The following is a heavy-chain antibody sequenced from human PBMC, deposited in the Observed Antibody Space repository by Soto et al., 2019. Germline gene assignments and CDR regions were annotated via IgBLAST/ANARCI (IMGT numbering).Heavy chain of an antibody. J-gene: IGHJ5*02. Sequence: GGSLRLSCAASGFTFSNYGMHWVRQTPGKGLEWVAVISYDGSHQFYTDSVKGRFTISRDNSKDTLYLQMNSLKTEDTAMYYCAKDPKCCTIGSHFLDNWFDPWGQGTLVTVSS. D-gene: IGHD2-8*01. CDR3: AKDPKCCTIGSHFLDNWFDP. V-gene: IGHV3-30*18. CDR1: GFTFSNYG. CDR2: ISYDGSHQ.